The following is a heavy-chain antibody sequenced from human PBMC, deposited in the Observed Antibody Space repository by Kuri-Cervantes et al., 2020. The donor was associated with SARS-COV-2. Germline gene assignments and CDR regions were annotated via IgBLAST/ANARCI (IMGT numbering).Heavy chain of an antibody. J-gene: IGHJ6*02. CDR1: VGSISSRSYY. CDR2: IYYSGST. Sequence: SETLSLTCSVSVGSISSRSYYWGWIRQPPGKGLEWIGSIYYSGSTNYNPTLKSRVTISVDTSTNQFFLNLTSVTAADTAVYYCARQGGYYGMDVWGQGTTVTVSS. CDR3: ARQGGYYGMDV. V-gene: IGHV4-39*01. D-gene: IGHD3-22*01.